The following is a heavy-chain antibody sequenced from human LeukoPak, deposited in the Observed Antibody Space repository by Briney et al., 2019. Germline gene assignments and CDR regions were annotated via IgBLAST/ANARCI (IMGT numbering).Heavy chain of an antibody. V-gene: IGHV1-69*05. CDR1: GGTFSSYA. CDR3: ARGHGRDNWFDP. J-gene: IGHJ5*02. CDR2: IIPIFGTA. Sequence: SVKVSCKASGGTFSSYAISWVRQAPGQGLEWMGGIIPIFGTANYAQKFQGRVTITTDESTSTAYMELSSLRSEDTVVYYCARGHGRDNWFDPWGQGTLVTVSS.